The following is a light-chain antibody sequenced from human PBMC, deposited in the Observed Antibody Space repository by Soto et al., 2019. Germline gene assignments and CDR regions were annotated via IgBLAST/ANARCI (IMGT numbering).Light chain of an antibody. CDR1: QSVSNN. CDR2: GAS. CDR3: KQHNARPLT. Sequence: EIVLTQSPATLSVSPGERATLSCRASQSVSNNLAWYQQKPGQAPRLLIYGASTTATGIPARFSGSGSGTEFPLTISSLQSEVFGVYYCKQHNARPLTSGGGTKWEI. J-gene: IGKJ4*01. V-gene: IGKV3-15*01.